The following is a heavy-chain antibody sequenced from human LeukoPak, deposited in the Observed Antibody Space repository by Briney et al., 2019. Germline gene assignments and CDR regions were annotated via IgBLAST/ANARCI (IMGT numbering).Heavy chain of an antibody. Sequence: ASVKVSCKASGYTFTSYGISWVRQAPRQGLEWMGWISAYNGNSNYAQMLEGRVTMTTDTSTSTAYMELRSLRSDDTAVYYCARIGVSTAAAGRYTDAFDIWGQGTMVTVSS. V-gene: IGHV1-18*01. CDR2: ISAYNGNS. CDR1: GYTFTSYG. J-gene: IGHJ3*02. D-gene: IGHD6-13*01. CDR3: ARIGVSTAAAGRYTDAFDI.